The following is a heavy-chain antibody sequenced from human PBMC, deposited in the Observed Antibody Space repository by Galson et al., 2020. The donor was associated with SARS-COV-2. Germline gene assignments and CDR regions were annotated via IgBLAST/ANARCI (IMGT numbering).Heavy chain of an antibody. Sequence: SVKVSCKASGGTFSSHAISWVRQAPGQGLEWMGGIIPIFGTANYAQKFQGRVTITADESTSTAYMELSSLRSEDTAVYYRARVYGYDRGGGFDYWGQGTLVTVSS. CDR3: ARVYGYDRGGGFDY. CDR2: IIPIFGTA. CDR1: GGTFSSHA. V-gene: IGHV1-69*13. D-gene: IGHD5-12*01. J-gene: IGHJ4*02.